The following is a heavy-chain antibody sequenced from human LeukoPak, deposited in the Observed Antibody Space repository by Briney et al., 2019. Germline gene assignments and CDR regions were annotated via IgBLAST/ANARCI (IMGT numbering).Heavy chain of an antibody. Sequence: SETLPLTCTVSGGSISSYYWSWIRQPPGKGLEWIGYIYYSGSTNYNPSLKSRVTISVDTSKNQFSLKLSSVTAADTAVYYCAGVVPGSYYYYMDVWGKGTTVTISS. CDR3: AGVVPGSYYYYMDV. J-gene: IGHJ6*03. CDR1: GGSISSYY. CDR2: IYYSGST. D-gene: IGHD2-2*01. V-gene: IGHV4-59*01.